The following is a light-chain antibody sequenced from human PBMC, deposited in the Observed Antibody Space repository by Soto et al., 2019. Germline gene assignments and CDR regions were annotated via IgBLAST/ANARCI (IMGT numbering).Light chain of an antibody. CDR3: QVWAGSSDEV. V-gene: IGLV3-21*02. Sequence: SYELTQPPSVSVAPGQTASITCGGNNIGSKSVQWYQQEPGQAPVLVVYGDSDRPSGIPERFSGSKSGSTATLTITWVEAGDVADYYCQVWAGSSDEVFGGGTKVTVL. J-gene: IGLJ2*01. CDR1: NIGSKS. CDR2: GDS.